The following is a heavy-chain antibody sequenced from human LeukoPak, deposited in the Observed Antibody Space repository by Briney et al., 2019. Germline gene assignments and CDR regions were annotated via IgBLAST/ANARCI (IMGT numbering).Heavy chain of an antibody. V-gene: IGHV3-48*01. CDR3: ARWLGGSFFDS. Sequence: GGSLRLSCAASGFTFTNYAMNWVRQPPGKGLEWISYISSGVISSGGDPIHYADSVRGRFTISRDNAKNSLYLQMDSLRADDMAVYFCARWLGGSFFDSWGQGTLVTVSS. CDR1: GFTFTNYA. D-gene: IGHD2-15*01. CDR2: ISSGVISSGGDPI. J-gene: IGHJ4*02.